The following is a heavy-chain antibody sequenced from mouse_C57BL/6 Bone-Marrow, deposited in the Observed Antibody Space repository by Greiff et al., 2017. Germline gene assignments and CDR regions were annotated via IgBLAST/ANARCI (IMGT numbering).Heavy chain of an antibody. J-gene: IGHJ2*01. Sequence: EVQLQQSGPVLVKPGASVKMSCKSSGYTFTAYYMNWVKQSHGKSLEWIGVFNPYNGGTAYNQKFKGKATLTVNKSSSTAYMELNSLTSEDSAFYYCARSGTTVFDYWGQGTTLTVSS. CDR3: ARSGTTVFDY. CDR1: GYTFTAYY. V-gene: IGHV1-19*01. D-gene: IGHD1-1*01. CDR2: FNPYNGGT.